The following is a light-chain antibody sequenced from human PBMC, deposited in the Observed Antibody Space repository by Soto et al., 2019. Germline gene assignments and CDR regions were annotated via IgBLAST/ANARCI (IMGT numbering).Light chain of an antibody. V-gene: IGLV2-14*03. CDR2: DVT. J-gene: IGLJ1*01. Sequence: SALTQPASVSGSSGQSITISCIGTSSEVGAFNYVSWYQHHPGKAPKLIIYDVTDRPSGVSNRFSASKSGNTASLTISGLQAEDEADYYCCSYAGSSTPLIFGTGTKATVL. CDR1: SSEVGAFNY. CDR3: CSYAGSSTPLI.